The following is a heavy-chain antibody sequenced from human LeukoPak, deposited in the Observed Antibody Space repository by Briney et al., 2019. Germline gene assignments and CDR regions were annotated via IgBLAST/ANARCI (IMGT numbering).Heavy chain of an antibody. Sequence: SETLSLTCAVYGGSFSGYYWSWIRQPPGKGLEWIGEINHSGSTNYNPSPKSRVTISVDTSKNQFSLKLSSVTAADTAVYYCARASYGSGSWYYYYGMDVWGQGTTVTVSS. CDR1: GGSFSGYY. CDR2: INHSGST. CDR3: ARASYGSGSWYYYYGMDV. D-gene: IGHD3-10*01. V-gene: IGHV4-34*01. J-gene: IGHJ6*02.